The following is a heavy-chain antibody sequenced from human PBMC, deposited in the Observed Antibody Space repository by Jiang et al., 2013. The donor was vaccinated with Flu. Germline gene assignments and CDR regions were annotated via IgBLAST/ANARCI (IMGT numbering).Heavy chain of an antibody. V-gene: IGHV2-70*11. J-gene: IGHJ4*02. Sequence: KPTQTLTLTCTFSGFSLSTSGMCVSWIRQPPGKALEWLARIDWDDDKYYSTSLKTRLTISKDTSKNQVVLTMTNMDPVDTATYYCARISGGGIAVDVDYWGQGTLVTVSS. D-gene: IGHD6-19*01. CDR3: ARISGGGIAVDVDY. CDR1: GFSLSTSGMC. CDR2: IDWDDDK.